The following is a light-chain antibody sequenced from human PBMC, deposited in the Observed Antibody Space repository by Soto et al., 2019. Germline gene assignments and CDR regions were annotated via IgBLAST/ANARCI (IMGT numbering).Light chain of an antibody. Sequence: EIVMTQSPSTLSVSPGERVPLSCRASQSVISNVAWYQRKAGQAPRLLISGASTRATGIPARFSGSGSGTEFTLTISSLQSEAFAVYDGQQYSMWPPWTFGQGTKVDIK. CDR1: QSVISN. CDR3: QQYSMWPPWT. J-gene: IGKJ1*01. CDR2: GAS. V-gene: IGKV3-15*01.